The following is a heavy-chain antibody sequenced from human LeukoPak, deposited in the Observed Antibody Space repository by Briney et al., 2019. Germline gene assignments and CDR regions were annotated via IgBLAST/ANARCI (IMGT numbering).Heavy chain of an antibody. CDR1: GLTSSIFE. CDR2: ISNSGSTT. J-gene: IGHJ3*02. V-gene: IGHV3-48*03. D-gene: IGHD2-15*01. Sequence: QPGGSLRLSCIASGLTSSIFEMNWVRQAPGKGLEWVSYISNSGSTTDYADAVKGRFTISRDNAKNSLYLQMSSLRVEDTAVYYCVRGGGPSYKYNAFDIWGQGTTVTVS. CDR3: VRGGGPSYKYNAFDI.